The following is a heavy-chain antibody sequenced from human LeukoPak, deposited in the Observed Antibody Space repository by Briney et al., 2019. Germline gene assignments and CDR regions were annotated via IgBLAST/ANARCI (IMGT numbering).Heavy chain of an antibody. V-gene: IGHV3-30-3*02. D-gene: IGHD4-17*01. CDR2: ISYDGSNK. Sequence: GGSLRLSCAASGFTFSSYAMHWVRQAPGKGLEWVAVISYDGSNKYYADSVKGRFTISRDNSKNTLYLQMNSLRAEDTAVYYCAKTTSGEVDYWGQGTLVTVSS. CDR1: GFTFSSYA. CDR3: AKTTSGEVDY. J-gene: IGHJ4*02.